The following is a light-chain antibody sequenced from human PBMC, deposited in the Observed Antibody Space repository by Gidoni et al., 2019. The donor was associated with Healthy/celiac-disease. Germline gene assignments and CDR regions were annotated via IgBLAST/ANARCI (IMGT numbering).Light chain of an antibody. CDR3: QQSYSTPPWT. J-gene: IGKJ1*01. CDR1: QSISSY. V-gene: IGKV1-39*01. Sequence: DIQLTQSPSSLSASVGDRVTITCRASQSISSYLNWYQQKPGKAPKLLIYAASSVQRGVPSRCSGSGSGTDFTLTISSLQPEDFATYYCQQSYSTPPWTFXXXTKVEIK. CDR2: AAS.